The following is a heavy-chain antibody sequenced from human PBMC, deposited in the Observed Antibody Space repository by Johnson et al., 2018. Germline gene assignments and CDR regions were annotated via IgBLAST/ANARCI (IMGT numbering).Heavy chain of an antibody. J-gene: IGHJ4*02. CDR3: AKEVGAIGRPCFDC. Sequence: VQLLESGGGLVQPGGSLRLSCVASGFTFTAYGMSWVRQAPGKGLEWVPGSGDGGVHSYYDASVQGRFTISRDNSKNTLYLQMNSLRAEDTAIYYCAKEVGAIGRPCFDCWGQGTLVTVSS. D-gene: IGHD1-26*01. CDR1: GFTFTAYG. CDR2: SGDGGVHS. V-gene: IGHV3-23*01.